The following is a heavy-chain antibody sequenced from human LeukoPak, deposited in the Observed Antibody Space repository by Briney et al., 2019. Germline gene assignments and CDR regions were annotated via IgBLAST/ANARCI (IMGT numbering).Heavy chain of an antibody. CDR3: AKGVVVVATYFQY. CDR2: ISYDGSNK. J-gene: IGHJ1*01. CDR1: GFTFSSYG. Sequence: GGSLRLSCAASGFTFSSYGMHWVRQAPGKGLEWVAVISYDGSNKYYADSVKDRFTISRDNSKNTLYLQMNSLRAEDTAVYYCAKGVVVVATYFQYWGQGTLVTVSS. D-gene: IGHD3-22*01. V-gene: IGHV3-30*18.